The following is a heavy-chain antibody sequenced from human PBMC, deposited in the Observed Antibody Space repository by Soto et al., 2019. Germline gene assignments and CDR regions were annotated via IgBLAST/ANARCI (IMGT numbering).Heavy chain of an antibody. J-gene: IGHJ6*02. Sequence: GGSLRLSCAASGFTFSSYSMNWVRQAPGKGLEWVSYISSSSSTIYYADSVKGRFTISRDNAKNSLYLQMNSLRDEDTAGYYCARIMIYDSSGYYYSDYYYYYGMDVWGQGTTVTVSS. CDR1: GFTFSSYS. CDR2: ISSSSSTI. D-gene: IGHD3-22*01. V-gene: IGHV3-48*02. CDR3: ARIMIYDSSGYYYSDYYYYYGMDV.